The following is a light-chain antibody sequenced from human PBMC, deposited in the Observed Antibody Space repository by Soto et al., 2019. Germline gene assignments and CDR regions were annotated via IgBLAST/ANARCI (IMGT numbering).Light chain of an antibody. Sequence: EIVLTQSPGTLSLSPGERATLSCTASQSVRSNFLAWYQQRPGQGPRLLIYGASSRATGIPDRXSXSXSGXXXXXXXXXXEPEDFAVYWCQQYGTSPPTFGQGTNLEXX. CDR1: QSVRSNF. J-gene: IGKJ2*01. CDR3: QQYGTSPPT. V-gene: IGKV3-20*01. CDR2: GAS.